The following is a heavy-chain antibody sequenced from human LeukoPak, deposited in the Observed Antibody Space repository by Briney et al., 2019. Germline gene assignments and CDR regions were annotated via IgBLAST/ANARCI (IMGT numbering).Heavy chain of an antibody. J-gene: IGHJ4*02. D-gene: IGHD6-19*01. CDR1: GFIFSDFW. CDR3: AKWGKIAVAGTGPDY. V-gene: IGHV3-30*18. CDR2: ISYDGSNK. Sequence: PGGSLRLSCVASGFIFSDFWMSWVRQAPGKGLEWVAVISYDGSNKYYADSVKGRFTISRDNSKNTLYLQMNSLRAEDTAVYYCAKWGKIAVAGTGPDYWGQGTLVTVSS.